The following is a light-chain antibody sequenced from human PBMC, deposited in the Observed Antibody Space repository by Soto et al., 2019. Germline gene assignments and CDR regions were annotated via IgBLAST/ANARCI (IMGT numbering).Light chain of an antibody. Sequence: DLQMAQSPSSLSASVGDRVSITCRASLSIGTYLNWYQQTPGQAPRLLIHSVFTLQSGVPSRFSGSGSGTEFTLTISSLQPEDSATYYCQQGYSSPQTFGQGTKLEIK. CDR2: SVF. V-gene: IGKV1-39*01. CDR1: LSIGTY. J-gene: IGKJ2*01. CDR3: QQGYSSPQT.